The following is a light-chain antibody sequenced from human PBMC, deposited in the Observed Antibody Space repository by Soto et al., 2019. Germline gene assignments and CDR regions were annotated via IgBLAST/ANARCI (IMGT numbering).Light chain of an antibody. J-gene: IGLJ1*01. CDR3: CSYAGSYTFHYV. CDR2: DVS. V-gene: IGLV2-11*01. CDR1: SSDVGGYNS. Sequence: QSALTQPRSVSGSPGQSVTFSCTGTSSDVGGYNSVSWYQQHPGKAPKLMIYDVSKRPSGVPDRFSGSKSGNTASLTISGLQAEDEADYYCCSYAGSYTFHYVFGTGTKVTVL.